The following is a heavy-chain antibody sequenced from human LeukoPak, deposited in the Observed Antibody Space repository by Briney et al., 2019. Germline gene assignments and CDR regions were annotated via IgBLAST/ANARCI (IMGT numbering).Heavy chain of an antibody. CDR1: GGPISSSSYY. CDR3: ARVAIEYSSSTEDPYYFDY. D-gene: IGHD6-6*01. CDR2: IYYSGST. V-gene: IGHV4-39*07. J-gene: IGHJ4*02. Sequence: PSETLSLTCTVSGGPISSSSYYSGWIRQPPGKGLEWIVRIYYSGSTYYNPSLKSRVTISVDTSKNQFSLKLSSVTAADTAVYYCARVAIEYSSSTEDPYYFDYWGQGTLVTVSS.